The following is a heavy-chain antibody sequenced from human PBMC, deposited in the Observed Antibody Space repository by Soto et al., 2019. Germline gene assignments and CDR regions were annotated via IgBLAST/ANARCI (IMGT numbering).Heavy chain of an antibody. V-gene: IGHV1-18*04. J-gene: IGHJ4*02. Sequence: ASVKVSCKASGFTFTSYGFSWVRQAPGQGLEWMGWIGAYNGDTNYAQKFQGRVTVTTDTSTNTAYMELRSLRSDDTAVYYCARDYDWTFEYWGQGTLVTVSS. CDR2: IGAYNGDT. CDR1: GFTFTSYG. D-gene: IGHD1-20*01. CDR3: ARDYDWTFEY.